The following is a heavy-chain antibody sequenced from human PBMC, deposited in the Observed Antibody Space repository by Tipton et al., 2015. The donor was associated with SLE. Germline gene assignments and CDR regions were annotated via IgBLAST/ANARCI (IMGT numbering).Heavy chain of an antibody. CDR3: AKNRGASASDL. J-gene: IGHJ4*02. V-gene: IGHV3-74*01. CDR2: ITSDGSGA. CDR1: GFTFSRNW. D-gene: IGHD2-15*01. Sequence: SLRPSCAASGFTFSRNWMHWVRRAPGKGLVWVSRITSDGSGADYADSVKGRFTISRDNTKNTVYLQMNSLRADDTAVYYCAKNRGASASDLWGQGTLVVVST.